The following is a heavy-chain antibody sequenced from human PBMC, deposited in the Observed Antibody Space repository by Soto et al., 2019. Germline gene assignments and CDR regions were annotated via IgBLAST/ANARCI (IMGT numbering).Heavy chain of an antibody. CDR3: AKAQMSYNCNEGGVDG. CDR1: GFTFSSFA. CDR2: SSSSGDGA. D-gene: IGHD1-1*01. V-gene: IGHV3-23*01. J-gene: IGHJ6*02. Sequence: EVELLESGGGLVQPGGSLRLSCAASGFTFSSFAMSWVRQAPGKGLEWVSGSSSSGDGAYYADSVKGRFTVSRDNSQNTRYLKMTSLRAEDEGVYYCAKAQMSYNCNEGGVDGWGQGNTVTVSS.